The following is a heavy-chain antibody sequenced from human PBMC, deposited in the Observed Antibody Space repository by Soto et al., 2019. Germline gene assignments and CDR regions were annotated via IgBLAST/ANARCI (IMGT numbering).Heavy chain of an antibody. Sequence: PXGALRLSCSASGFTFSGSAMHWVRQASGKGLEWVGRIRSKANSYATAYAASVKGRFTISRDDSKNTAYLQMNSLKTEDTAVYYCTSLFYYGDYHYYYGMDVSGQGTTVTVSS. V-gene: IGHV3-73*01. CDR3: TSLFYYGDYHYYYGMDV. J-gene: IGHJ6*02. D-gene: IGHD4-17*01. CDR2: IRSKANSYAT. CDR1: GFTFSGSA.